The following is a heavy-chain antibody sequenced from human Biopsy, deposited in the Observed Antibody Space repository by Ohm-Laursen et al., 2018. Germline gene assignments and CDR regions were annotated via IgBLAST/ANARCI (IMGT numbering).Heavy chain of an antibody. Sequence: SLRLSCTASGFTFSSYAMTWVRQAPGKGLEWVSVINTGGGSTHYAVSVKGRFTISRDNSKNTLYLRMNSLRAEDTAVYYCAKPADSCGSEFYFDYWGQGTLVTVSS. D-gene: IGHD2-21*01. CDR1: GFTFSSYA. CDR3: AKPADSCGSEFYFDY. J-gene: IGHJ4*02. CDR2: INTGGGST. V-gene: IGHV3-23*01.